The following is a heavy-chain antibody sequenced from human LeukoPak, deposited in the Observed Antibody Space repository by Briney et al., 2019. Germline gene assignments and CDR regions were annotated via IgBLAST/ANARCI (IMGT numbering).Heavy chain of an antibody. CDR3: ARAPYYYDSSGYQG. V-gene: IGHV3-21*01. CDR2: ISSSSSYI. CDR1: GFTCSSYS. Sequence: GGSLRLSCAASGFTCSSYSMNWVRQAPRKGLEWVSSISSSSSYIYYADSVKGRFTISRDNAKNSLYLQMNSLRAEDTAVYYCARAPYYYDSSGYQGWGQGTLVTVSS. J-gene: IGHJ4*02. D-gene: IGHD3-22*01.